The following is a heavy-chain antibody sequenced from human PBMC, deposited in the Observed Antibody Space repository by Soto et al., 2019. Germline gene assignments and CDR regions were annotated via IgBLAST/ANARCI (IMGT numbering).Heavy chain of an antibody. CDR2: MKQYGGET. Sequence: GGSLRLSCAASGFTFDSYWMRWVRQAPGKGLEWVANMKQYGGETYYVDSVKGRFTISRDNAKNSLYLQMNSLRPEDTAVYYCARDKGDYVRGTYRSVGPDSWGQGTVVTVSS. CDR3: ARDKGDYVRGTYRSVGPDS. J-gene: IGHJ4*02. CDR1: GFTFDSYW. V-gene: IGHV3-7*01. D-gene: IGHD3-16*02.